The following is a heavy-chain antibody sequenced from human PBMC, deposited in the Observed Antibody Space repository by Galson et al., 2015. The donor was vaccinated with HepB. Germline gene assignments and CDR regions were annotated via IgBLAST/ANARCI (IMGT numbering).Heavy chain of an antibody. CDR1: GGSISSYY. CDR2: IYYSGST. CDR3: AREGYCSGGSCYEYNWFDP. Sequence: SETLCLTCTVSGGSISSYYWSWIRQPPGKGLEWIGYIYYSGSTNYNPSLKSRVTISVDTSKNQFSLKLSSVTAADTAVYYCAREGYCSGGSCYEYNWFDPWGQGTLVTVSS. D-gene: IGHD2-15*01. V-gene: IGHV4-59*01. J-gene: IGHJ5*02.